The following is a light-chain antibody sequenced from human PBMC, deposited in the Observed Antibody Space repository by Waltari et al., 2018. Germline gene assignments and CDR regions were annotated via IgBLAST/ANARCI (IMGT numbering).Light chain of an antibody. J-gene: IGLJ1*01. CDR2: EVS. CDR1: SRYIGAYNY. CDR3: GSYGGTNNFYV. V-gene: IGLV2-8*01. Sequence: QSALTQPPSASGSPGQSVTISCTGTSRYIGAYNYVSWYQQYAGKAPKLMIYEVSKRPSGVPDRFSGSKSGNTASLTVSGLQAEDEADYYCGSYGGTNNFYVFGTGTKVTVL.